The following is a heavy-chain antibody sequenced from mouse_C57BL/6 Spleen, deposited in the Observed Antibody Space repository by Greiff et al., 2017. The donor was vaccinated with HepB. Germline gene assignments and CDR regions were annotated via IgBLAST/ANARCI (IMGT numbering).Heavy chain of an antibody. CDR2: IDPNSGGT. CDR1: GYTFTSYW. CDR3: ASIPYGNYVHYYAMDY. Sequence: VQLQQSGAELVKPGASVKLSCKASGYTFTSYWMHWVKQRPGRGLEWIGRIDPNSGGTKYNEKFKSKATLTVDKPSSTAYMQLSSLTSEDSAVYYCASIPYGNYVHYYAMDYWGQGTSVTVSS. D-gene: IGHD2-1*01. V-gene: IGHV1-72*01. J-gene: IGHJ4*01.